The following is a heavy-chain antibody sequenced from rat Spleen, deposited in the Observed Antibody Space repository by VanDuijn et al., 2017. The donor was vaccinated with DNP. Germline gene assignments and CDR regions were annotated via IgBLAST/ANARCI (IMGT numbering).Heavy chain of an antibody. CDR2: MRSDGDT. Sequence: QVQLMESGPGLVQPSQTLSLTCTVSGFSFTNYHVHWVRQPPGKGLEWMGVMRSDGDTSYNSALKSRLSINRDTSKSQVFFKIDSLQTEDTATYYCARDPYNAGFDYWGQGVMVTVSS. V-gene: IGHV2-32*01. J-gene: IGHJ2*01. D-gene: IGHD4-3*01. CDR3: ARDPYNAGFDY. CDR1: GFSFTNYH.